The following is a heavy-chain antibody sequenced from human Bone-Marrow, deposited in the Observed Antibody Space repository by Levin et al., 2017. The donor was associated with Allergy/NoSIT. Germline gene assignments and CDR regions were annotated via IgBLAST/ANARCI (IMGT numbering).Heavy chain of an antibody. CDR3: ATDRAYCSNTTCYPPDAFDI. J-gene: IGHJ3*02. CDR2: IYSGGST. Sequence: GGSLRLSCVASGFTVSSNYMNRVRQAPGKGLEWVSVIYSGGSTYYADSVKGRFTISRDNSKNTLYLQMSSLRAEDTAVYYCATDRAYCSNTTCYPPDAFDIWGQGTMVTVSS. V-gene: IGHV3-66*01. CDR1: GFTVSSNY. D-gene: IGHD2-2*01.